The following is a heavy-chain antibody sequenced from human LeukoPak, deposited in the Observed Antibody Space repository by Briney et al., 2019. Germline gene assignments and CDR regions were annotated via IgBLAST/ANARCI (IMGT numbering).Heavy chain of an antibody. CDR1: GFTFSSYA. CDR2: ISSNGGST. Sequence: GSLRLSCAASGFTFSSYAMHWVRQAPGKGLEYVSAISSNGGSTYYANSVKGRFTISRDNSKNTLYLQMGSLRAEDMAVYYCARATGYSRPVDYWGQGTLVTVSS. CDR3: ARATGYSRPVDY. D-gene: IGHD6-13*01. J-gene: IGHJ4*02. V-gene: IGHV3-64*01.